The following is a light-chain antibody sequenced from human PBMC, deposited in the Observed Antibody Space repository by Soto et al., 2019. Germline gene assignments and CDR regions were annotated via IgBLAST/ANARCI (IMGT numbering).Light chain of an antibody. CDR1: QGIRND. CDR3: LQDYKYPWT. Sequence: AIQMTQSPSSLSASVGDRVTITCRASQGIRNDLGWYQQKPGKAPELLIFAASNLQGEVPSRFSGSGSGTDFTLTSSSLRSEDFATYYCLQDYKYPWTFGQGTKVEIE. V-gene: IGKV1-6*01. J-gene: IGKJ1*01. CDR2: AAS.